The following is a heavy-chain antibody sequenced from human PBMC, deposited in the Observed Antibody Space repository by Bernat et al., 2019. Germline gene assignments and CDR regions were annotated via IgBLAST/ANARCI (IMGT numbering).Heavy chain of an antibody. J-gene: IGHJ1*01. D-gene: IGHD3-9*01. CDR2: ISSSSSYT. CDR1: GFTFSDYY. CDR3: ARAAILTGSDYEYFQH. V-gene: IGHV3-11*05. Sequence: QVQLVESGGGLVKPGGSLRLSCAASGFTFSDYYMSWIRQAPGKGLEWVSYISSSSSYTNYADSVKGRFTISRDNAKNSLYLQMNRMRAEDTAVYYCARAAILTGSDYEYFQHWGQGTLVTVSS.